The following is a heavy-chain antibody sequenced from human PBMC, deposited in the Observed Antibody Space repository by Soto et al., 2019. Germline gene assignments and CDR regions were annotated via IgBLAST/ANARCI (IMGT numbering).Heavy chain of an antibody. CDR2: INHSGGT. Sequence: SETLSLTCAVYGGSFSGYYWSWIRQPPGKGLEWIGEINHSGGTNYNPSLKSRVTISVDTSKNQFSLKLSSVTAADTAVYYCARSVVAAPFDYWGQGTLVTVSS. D-gene: IGHD2-15*01. J-gene: IGHJ4*02. CDR1: GGSFSGYY. V-gene: IGHV4-34*01. CDR3: ARSVVAAPFDY.